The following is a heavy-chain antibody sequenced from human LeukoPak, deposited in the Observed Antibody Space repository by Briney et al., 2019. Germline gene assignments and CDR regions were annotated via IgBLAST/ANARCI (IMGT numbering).Heavy chain of an antibody. CDR1: GGSNSSSSYY. Sequence: SETLSLTRTVSGGSNSSSSYYWGWIRQPPGKGLEWSGSIYYSGSTYYNPSLKSRVTISVDTSKNQFSLKLSSLTAADTAVYYCARSMVRGVTTTDYWGQGTLVTVSS. CDR3: ARSMVRGVTTTDY. V-gene: IGHV4-39*01. CDR2: IYYSGST. D-gene: IGHD3-10*01. J-gene: IGHJ4*02.